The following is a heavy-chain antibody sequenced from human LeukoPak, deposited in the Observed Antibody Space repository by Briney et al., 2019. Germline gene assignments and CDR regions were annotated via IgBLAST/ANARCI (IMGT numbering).Heavy chain of an antibody. CDR3: AKVFYDILTGPANYFDY. D-gene: IGHD3-9*01. Sequence: GGSLRLSCAASGFTFSSYAMSWVRQAPGKGLEWVSAISGSGGSTYYADSVKGRFTISRDNSKNTLCLQMNSLRAEDTAVYYCAKVFYDILTGPANYFDYWGQGTLVTVSS. V-gene: IGHV3-23*01. CDR1: GFTFSSYA. CDR2: ISGSGGST. J-gene: IGHJ4*02.